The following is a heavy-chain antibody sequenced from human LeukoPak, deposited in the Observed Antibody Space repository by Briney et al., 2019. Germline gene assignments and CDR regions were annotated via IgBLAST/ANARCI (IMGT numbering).Heavy chain of an antibody. D-gene: IGHD1-26*01. Sequence: GGSLRLSCAASGFTFSSYSMNWVRQAPGKGLEWVSSISSSSSYIYYADSVKGRFTISRDNSKNTLYLQMNSLRAEDTAVYYCAKAPTREEFDPWGQGTLVTVSS. CDR1: GFTFSSYS. V-gene: IGHV3-21*04. J-gene: IGHJ5*02. CDR3: AKAPTREEFDP. CDR2: ISSSSSYI.